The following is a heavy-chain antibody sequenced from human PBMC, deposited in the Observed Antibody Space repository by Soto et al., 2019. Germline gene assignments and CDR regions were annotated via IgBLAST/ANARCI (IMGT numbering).Heavy chain of an antibody. D-gene: IGHD6-19*01. CDR1: GGSFSGYY. Sequence: PSETLSLTCAVYGGSFSGYYWSLIRQPPGKGLEWIGEINHSGSTNYNPSLKSRVTISVDTSKNQFSLKLSSVTAADTAVYYCARGSRKYSSGWFDYWGQGTLVTVSS. CDR3: ARGSRKYSSGWFDY. CDR2: INHSGST. V-gene: IGHV4-34*01. J-gene: IGHJ4*02.